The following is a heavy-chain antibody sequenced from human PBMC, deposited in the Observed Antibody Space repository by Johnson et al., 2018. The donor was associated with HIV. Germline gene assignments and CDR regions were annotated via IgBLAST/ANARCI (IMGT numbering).Heavy chain of an antibody. CDR3: AKPLVPTIFGVVTPEIDAFSM. CDR2: ISGSGGST. J-gene: IGHJ3*02. Sequence: VQLVESGGGVVQPGRSLRLSCAASGFTFSSYAMSWVRQAPGKGLEWVSAISGSGGSTYYADSVKGRFTISRDNSKNTLYLQMNSLRAEDTAMFYCAKPLVPTIFGVVTPEIDAFSMWGQGTMVPVSS. D-gene: IGHD3-3*01. CDR1: GFTFSSYA. V-gene: IGHV3-23*04.